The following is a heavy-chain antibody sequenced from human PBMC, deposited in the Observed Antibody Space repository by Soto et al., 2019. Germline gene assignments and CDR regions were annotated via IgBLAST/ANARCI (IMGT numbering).Heavy chain of an antibody. CDR3: ARDGRRYCSGGSCGLYYCDY. J-gene: IGHJ4*02. D-gene: IGHD2-15*01. CDR2: ISYDGSNK. CDR1: GFTFSSYA. Sequence: QVQLVESGGGVVQPGRSLRLSCAASGFTFSSYAMHWVRQAPGKGLEWVAVISYDGSNKYYADSVKGRFTISRDNSKNTLYPQMNSLRAEDTAVYYCARDGRRYCSGGSCGLYYCDYWGQGTLVTVSS. V-gene: IGHV3-30-3*01.